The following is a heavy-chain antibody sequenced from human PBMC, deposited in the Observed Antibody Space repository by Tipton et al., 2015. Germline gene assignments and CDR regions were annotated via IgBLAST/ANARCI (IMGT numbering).Heavy chain of an antibody. CDR3: ASPSLPHDRGDYYFQS. V-gene: IGHV4-39*01. Sequence: TLSLTCTVSGGSISSSSYYWAWIRQPPGKGLERIGSLYFSGSTYYNPPLKSRVTISIDRFKNQFSLKLSSVTAADTAVYYCASPSLPHDRGDYYFQSWGQGSLVTVSS. D-gene: IGHD2-21*02. CDR2: LYFSGST. J-gene: IGHJ4*02. CDR1: GGSISSSSYY.